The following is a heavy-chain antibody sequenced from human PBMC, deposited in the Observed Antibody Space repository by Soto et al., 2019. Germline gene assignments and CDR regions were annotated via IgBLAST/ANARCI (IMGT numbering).Heavy chain of an antibody. CDR3: AKEPTTESLGATHR. D-gene: IGHD1-26*01. CDR1: GLTFSNYA. V-gene: IGHV3-23*01. CDR2: IRGSGGST. Sequence: GGSLRLSCAASGLTFSNYAMNWVRQAPGKGLEWVSAIRGSGGSTYYADSVKGRFTISRDNSKNTLYMQMNSLRAEDAAVYYCAKEPTTESLGATHRWGQRTLVTVSS. J-gene: IGHJ1*01.